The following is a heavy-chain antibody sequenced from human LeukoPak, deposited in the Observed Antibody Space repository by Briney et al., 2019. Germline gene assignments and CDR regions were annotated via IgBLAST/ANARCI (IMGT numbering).Heavy chain of an antibody. J-gene: IGHJ1*01. V-gene: IGHV3-48*04. CDR2: ISSSSSTI. Sequence: GGSLRLSCAASGFTFSSYSMNWVRQAPGKGLKWVSYISSSSSTIYYADSVKGRFTISRDNAKNSLYLQMNSLRAEDTAVYYCARGSSSWYSEYFQHWGQGTLVTVSS. CDR1: GFTFSSYS. CDR3: ARGSSSWYSEYFQH. D-gene: IGHD6-13*01.